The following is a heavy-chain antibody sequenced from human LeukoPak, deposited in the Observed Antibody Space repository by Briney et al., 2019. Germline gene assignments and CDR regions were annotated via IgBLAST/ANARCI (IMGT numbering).Heavy chain of an antibody. CDR2: IKQDGSEK. D-gene: IGHD6-19*01. V-gene: IGHV3-7*03. CDR1: GFTFRSYW. Sequence: GVSLRLSYTASGFTFRSYWMDWVRQAPGKGLEWVANIKQDGSEKYYVDSVKGRFTISRDNAKNSLYLQMNSLRAEDTAVYYCARDRDWYSFDSWGQGTLVTVSS. J-gene: IGHJ4*02. CDR3: ARDRDWYSFDS.